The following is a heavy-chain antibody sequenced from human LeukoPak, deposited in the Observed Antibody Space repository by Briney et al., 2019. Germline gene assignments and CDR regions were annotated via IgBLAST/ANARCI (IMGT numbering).Heavy chain of an antibody. V-gene: IGHV4-34*01. CDR1: GGAFSGYY. CDR2: INHSGST. Sequence: SETVSLTCDVYGGAFSGYYWSWIRQPPGKGLEWIGEINHSGSTNYNPSLKSRVTISVDTSKNQFSLKLSSVTAADTAVYYCARTRAFYYYGMDVWGQGTTVTVSS. CDR3: ARTRAFYYYGMDV. D-gene: IGHD4-11*01. J-gene: IGHJ6*02.